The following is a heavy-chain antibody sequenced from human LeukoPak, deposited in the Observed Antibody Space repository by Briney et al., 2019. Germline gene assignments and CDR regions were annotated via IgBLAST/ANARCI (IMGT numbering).Heavy chain of an antibody. CDR3: ARSSYSNGEANDY. V-gene: IGHV3-30*02. CDR1: GFTFSSYG. J-gene: IGHJ4*02. Sequence: GGSLRLSCAASGFTFSSYGMHWVRQAPGKGLEWVAFIRYDGSNKYYADSVKGRFTISRDNAKNTLYLQMNSLRAEDTAVYYCARSSYSNGEANDYWGQGTLVTVSS. D-gene: IGHD4-11*01. CDR2: IRYDGSNK.